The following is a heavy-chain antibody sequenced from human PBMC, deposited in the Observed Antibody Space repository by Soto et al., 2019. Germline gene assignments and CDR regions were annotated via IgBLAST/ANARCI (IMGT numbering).Heavy chain of an antibody. CDR2: INAGNGNT. Sequence: GAPVKGSCKASWYTLTSYSMHLGRQAPGQRLEWMGWINAGNGNTKYSQKFQGRVTITRDTSASTAYMELSSLRSEDTAVYYCARDPSYYGMDVWGQGTTVTVS. J-gene: IGHJ6*02. V-gene: IGHV1-3*01. CDR1: WYTLTSYS. CDR3: ARDPSYYGMDV.